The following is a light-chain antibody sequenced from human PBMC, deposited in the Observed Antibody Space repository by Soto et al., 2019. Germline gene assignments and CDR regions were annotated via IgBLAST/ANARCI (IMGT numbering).Light chain of an antibody. CDR2: DTT. Sequence: ETLLTQSPGTLSLSPGERATLSCRASQSVSNYLAWFQQKPGQAPRLLIFDTTNRAPGTPARFSGSGSVTDFTLTISSLEPEDFAVYYCQQRCNLPYTFGQGTKLEIK. V-gene: IGKV3-11*01. J-gene: IGKJ2*01. CDR3: QQRCNLPYT. CDR1: QSVSNY.